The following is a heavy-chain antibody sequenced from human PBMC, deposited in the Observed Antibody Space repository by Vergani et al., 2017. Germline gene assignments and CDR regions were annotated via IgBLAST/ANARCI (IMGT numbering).Heavy chain of an antibody. Sequence: QVQLVQSGAEVKKPGSSVKVSCKTSGGTFSNYAISWVRQAPGQGLEWMGGIIPIFGTANYAQKFQGRVTITADGSTSAAYMELKRLRSEDTAVYYCAKLGYYDSSGYCLPHCDYWGQGTLVTVSS. V-gene: IGHV1-69*12. D-gene: IGHD3-22*01. CDR3: AKLGYYDSSGYCLPHCDY. CDR1: GGTFSNYA. CDR2: IIPIFGTA. J-gene: IGHJ4*02.